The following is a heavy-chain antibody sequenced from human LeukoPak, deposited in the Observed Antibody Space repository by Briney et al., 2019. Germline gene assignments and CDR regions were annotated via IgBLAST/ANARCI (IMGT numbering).Heavy chain of an antibody. D-gene: IGHD6-13*01. J-gene: IGHJ4*02. Sequence: GGSLRLSCAASGFTFSSYSMNWVRQAPGKGLEWVSSISSSSSYIYCADSVKGRFTISRDNAKNSLYLQMNSLRAEDTAVYYCARVAVIAAAETDYWGQGTLVTVSS. CDR3: ARVAVIAAAETDY. CDR1: GFTFSSYS. V-gene: IGHV3-21*01. CDR2: ISSSSSYI.